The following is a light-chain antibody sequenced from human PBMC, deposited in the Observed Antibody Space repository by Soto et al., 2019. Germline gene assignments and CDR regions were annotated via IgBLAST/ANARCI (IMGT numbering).Light chain of an antibody. Sequence: VVLTQSPGTLSLSPWERASLSCRTSQNVSSSLLAWYQHKPGQAPRLLIYGASRRATGIPDRFSGAGSGTYGTHSIIILEPEDFALYYVHQRDIIRSSFGQGTRLEIK. V-gene: IGKV3-20*01. J-gene: IGKJ5*01. CDR1: QNVSSSL. CDR3: HQRDIIRSS. CDR2: GAS.